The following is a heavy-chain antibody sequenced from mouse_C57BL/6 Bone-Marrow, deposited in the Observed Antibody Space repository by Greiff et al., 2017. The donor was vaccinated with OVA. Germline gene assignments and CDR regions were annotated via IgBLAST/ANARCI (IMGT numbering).Heavy chain of an antibody. D-gene: IGHD2-14*01. CDR2: IDPSDSYT. V-gene: IGHV1-50*01. Sequence: QVQLQQPGAELVKPGASVKLSCKASGYTFTSYWMQWVKQRPGQGLEWIGEIDPSDSYTNYNQKFKGKATLTVDTSSSTAYMQLSSLTSEDSAVYYCAIGPWYFDVWGTGTTVTVSS. CDR1: GYTFTSYW. J-gene: IGHJ1*03. CDR3: AIGPWYFDV.